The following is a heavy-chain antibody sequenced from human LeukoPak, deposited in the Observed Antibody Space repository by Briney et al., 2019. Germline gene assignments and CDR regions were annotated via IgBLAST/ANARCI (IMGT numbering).Heavy chain of an antibody. CDR1: GGSISSSSYY. Sequence: SSETLPLTCTVSGGSISSSSYYWGWIRQPPGKGLEWIGSIYYSGSTYYNPSLKSRVTISVDTSKNQFSLKLSSVTAADTAVYYCARGALRYFDWFKGGSGRSTYYFDYWGQGTLVTVSS. V-gene: IGHV4-39*07. D-gene: IGHD3-9*01. J-gene: IGHJ4*02. CDR2: IYYSGST. CDR3: ARGALRYFDWFKGGSGRSTYYFDY.